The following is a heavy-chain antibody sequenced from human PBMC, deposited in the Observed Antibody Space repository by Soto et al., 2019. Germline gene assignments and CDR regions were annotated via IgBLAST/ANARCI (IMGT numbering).Heavy chain of an antibody. Sequence: GASVKVSCKASGGTFSSYTISWVRQAPGQGLEWMGRIIPILGIANYAQKFQGRVTITADKSTSTAYMELSSLRSEDTAVYYCARVLDRRGQYYDISASWRGFDPWGQGTLVTVSS. D-gene: IGHD3-9*01. V-gene: IGHV1-69*02. J-gene: IGHJ5*02. CDR3: ARVLDRRGQYYDISASWRGFDP. CDR1: GGTFSSYT. CDR2: IIPILGIA.